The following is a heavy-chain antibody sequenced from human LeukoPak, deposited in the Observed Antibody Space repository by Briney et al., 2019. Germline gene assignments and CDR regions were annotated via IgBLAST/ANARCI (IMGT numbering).Heavy chain of an antibody. CDR3: ARLGQVKVRGDYFDY. J-gene: IGHJ4*02. Sequence: SGPALVNPTQTLTLTCSFSGFSLTTTGMCVTWIRQPPGKALEWLGRIDWEDDKYYSTSLKTRLTISKDTSKNQVVLTLTNVDPVDTGTYYCARLGQVKVRGDYFDYWGQGILVTVSS. CDR2: IDWEDDK. V-gene: IGHV2-70*11. CDR1: GFSLTTTGMC. D-gene: IGHD3-10*01.